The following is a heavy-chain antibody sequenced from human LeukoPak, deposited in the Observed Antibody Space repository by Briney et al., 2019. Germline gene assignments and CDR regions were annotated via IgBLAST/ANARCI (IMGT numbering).Heavy chain of an antibody. CDR3: ARAGGTMVRGVIINDAFDI. J-gene: IGHJ3*02. CDR2: IYHSGST. V-gene: IGHV4-30-2*01. CDR1: GGSISSGGYS. Sequence: SQTLSLTCAVSGGSISSGGYSWSWIRQPPGKGLEWIGYIYHSGSTYYNPSLKSRVTISVDRSKNQFSLKLSSVTAADTAVYFCARAGGTMVRGVIINDAFDIWGQGTMVTVSS. D-gene: IGHD3-10*01.